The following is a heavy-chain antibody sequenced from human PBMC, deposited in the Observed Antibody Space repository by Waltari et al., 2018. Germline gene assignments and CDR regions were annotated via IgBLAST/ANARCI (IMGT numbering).Heavy chain of an antibody. CDR1: GGSISSSSYY. D-gene: IGHD5-18*01. J-gene: IGHJ4*02. V-gene: IGHV4-39*01. Sequence: QLQLQESGPGLVKPSETLSLTCTVSGGSISSSSYYWGWIRQPPGKGLEWIGSIYYSGGTYYNPSHKSRVTISVDTAKNQFSLKLSSVTAADTAVYYCARLIRYSYAMWGQGTLVTVSS. CDR3: ARLIRYSYAM. CDR2: IYYSGGT.